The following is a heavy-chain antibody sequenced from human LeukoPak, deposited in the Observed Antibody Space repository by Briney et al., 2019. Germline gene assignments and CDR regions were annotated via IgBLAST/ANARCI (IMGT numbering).Heavy chain of an antibody. J-gene: IGHJ4*02. CDR1: GFTFSSYW. V-gene: IGHV3-7*05. CDR3: ARARAFDY. CDR2: IDHDGSAK. Sequence: PGGSLRLSCAASGFTFSSYWMSWARQAPGKGLEWVANIDHDGSAKYYVDSVKGRFTISRDSAKNSLYLQMNTLRVEDTAVYYCARARAFDYWGQGILVTVSS.